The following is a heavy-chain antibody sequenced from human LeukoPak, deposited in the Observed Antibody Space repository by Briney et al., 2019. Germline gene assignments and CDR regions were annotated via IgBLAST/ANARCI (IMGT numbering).Heavy chain of an antibody. CDR3: AREMGIAVAGMGH. CDR2: INPSGGST. D-gene: IGHD6-19*01. J-gene: IGHJ4*01. CDR1: GYTFTSYY. V-gene: IGHV1-46*01. Sequence: GASVKVSCKASGYTFTSYYMHWVRQPPGQGLEWMGIINPSGGSTSYAQKFQGRVTMTRDTSTSTVYMELSSLRSEDTAVYYCAREMGIAVAGMGHWGQGTLVTVSS.